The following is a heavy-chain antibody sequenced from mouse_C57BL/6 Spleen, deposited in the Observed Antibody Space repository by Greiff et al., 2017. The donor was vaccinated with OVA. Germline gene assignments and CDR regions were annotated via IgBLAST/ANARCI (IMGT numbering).Heavy chain of an antibody. CDR1: GFTFSDYG. CDR3: ASYSRVYLDY. J-gene: IGHJ2*01. CDR2: ISSGSSTI. D-gene: IGHD2-10*01. Sequence: EVKLMESGGGLVKPGGSLKLSCAASGFTFSDYGMHWVRQAPEKGLEWVAYISSGSSTIYYADTVKGRFTISRDNAKNTLFLQMTSLRSEDTAMYYGASYSRVYLDYWGQGTTLTVSS. V-gene: IGHV5-17*01.